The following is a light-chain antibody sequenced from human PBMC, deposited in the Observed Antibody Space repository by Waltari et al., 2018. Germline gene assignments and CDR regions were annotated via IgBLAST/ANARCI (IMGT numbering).Light chain of an antibody. CDR2: KAS. V-gene: IGKV1-5*03. CDR3: QQYNSDSPWT. CDR1: QGISSW. Sequence: DIQMTQSPSTLSASVGDRVTITCRASQGISSWLAWSQQKPGKAPKPLISKASSLESGVPWRFSGSGAGTEVTLTISSRQPDDFATDYGQQYNSDSPWTGGQGTKVEIK. J-gene: IGKJ1*01.